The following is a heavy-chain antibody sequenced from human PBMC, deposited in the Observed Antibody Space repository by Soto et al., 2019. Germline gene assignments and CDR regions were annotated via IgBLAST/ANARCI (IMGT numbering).Heavy chain of an antibody. CDR2: IYYSGST. CDR3: ARGGGYGMDV. CDR1: GGSISSGDYY. J-gene: IGHJ6*02. V-gene: IGHV4-30-4*01. D-gene: IGHD3-16*01. Sequence: QVQLQESGPGLVKPSQTLSLTCTVSGGSISSGDYYWSWIRQPPGKGLEWIGYIYYSGSTYYNPSLKSRFTISVDTPKNQSSRKVSSGTAADTAGYYCARGGGYGMDVWGQGTTVTVSS.